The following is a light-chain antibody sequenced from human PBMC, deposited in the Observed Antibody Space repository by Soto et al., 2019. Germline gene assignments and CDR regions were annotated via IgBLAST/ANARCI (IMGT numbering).Light chain of an antibody. J-gene: IGKJ1*01. CDR2: AAS. V-gene: IGKV1-39*01. CDR1: QSIRSY. Sequence: DIQMTQSPSSLSASVGDRVTITCRASQSIRSYLNWYQQKPGKAPKLLIYAASSVQSGIPSRFSGSGSVTDFTLTISSLQPEAFATYYCQQSYSTPRTFGQGTKVEIK. CDR3: QQSYSTPRT.